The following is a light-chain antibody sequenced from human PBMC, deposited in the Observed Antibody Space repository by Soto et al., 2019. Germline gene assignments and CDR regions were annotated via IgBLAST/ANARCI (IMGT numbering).Light chain of an antibody. CDR2: GAS. CDR1: QSVSSN. Sequence: EIVMTQSPATLSVSPGERATLSCRASQSVSSNLAWYQQKPGQAPRLLIYGASTRATGIPARFSGSGSGTEFTLTISSLQSKDFAVYYCQQYNNWPPWTFGQGTKVEI. J-gene: IGKJ1*01. CDR3: QQYNNWPPWT. V-gene: IGKV3-15*01.